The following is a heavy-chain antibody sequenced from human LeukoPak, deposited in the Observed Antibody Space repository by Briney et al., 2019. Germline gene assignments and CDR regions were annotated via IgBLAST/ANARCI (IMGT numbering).Heavy chain of an antibody. CDR1: GFTVSDYY. J-gene: IGHJ4*02. V-gene: IGHV3-11*06. D-gene: IGHD4/OR15-4a*01. CDR3: ARDGYGALRFDC. Sequence: GSLRLSCAASGFTVSDYYMSWIRQAPGKGLEWISYLSSSGSHTNFADSVEGRFTISRDNAKNSLYLQMNSLRVEDTAVYYCARDGYGALRFDCWGQGTLVTVSS. CDR2: LSSSGSHT.